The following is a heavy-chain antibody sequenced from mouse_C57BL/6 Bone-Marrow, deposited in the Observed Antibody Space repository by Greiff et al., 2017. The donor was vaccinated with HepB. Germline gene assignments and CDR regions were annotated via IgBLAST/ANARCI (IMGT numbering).Heavy chain of an antibody. D-gene: IGHD4-1*01. V-gene: IGHV1-19*01. CDR2: INPYNGGT. Sequence: VQLKQSGPVLVKPGASVKMSCKASGYTFTDYYMNWVKQSHGKSLEWIGVINPYNGGTSYNQKFKGKATLTVDKSSSTAYMELNSLTSEDSAVYYCARRANWDSYYFDYWGQGTTLTVSS. J-gene: IGHJ2*01. CDR3: ARRANWDSYYFDY. CDR1: GYTFTDYY.